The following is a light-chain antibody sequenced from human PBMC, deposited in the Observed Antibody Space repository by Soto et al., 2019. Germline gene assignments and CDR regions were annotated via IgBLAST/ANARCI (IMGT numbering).Light chain of an antibody. J-gene: IGKJ1*01. CDR1: QSVSSN. CDR3: QQYNNWPPWT. V-gene: IGKV3-15*01. CDR2: GAS. Sequence: EIVMTQSPATLSVSPGERATLSCRASQSVSSNLAWYQQKPGQAPRLLIYGASTRATGISARFSGSGSGTEFTLTLSSLQSEAFGVYYCQQYNNWPPWTFGQGTKVELQ.